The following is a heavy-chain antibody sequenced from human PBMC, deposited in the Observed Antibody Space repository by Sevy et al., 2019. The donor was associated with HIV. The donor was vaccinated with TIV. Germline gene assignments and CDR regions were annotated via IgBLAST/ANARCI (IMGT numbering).Heavy chain of an antibody. Sequence: GGSLRLSCAASGFTFSSYWMSWVRQAPGKGLEWVANIKQDGSEKYYVDSVKGRFTISRDNAKNSLYLQMNGLRAEDTAVYYCARETRYSSSWYVGEYYYYYGMDVWGQGTTVTVSS. J-gene: IGHJ6*02. CDR3: ARETRYSSSWYVGEYYYYYGMDV. V-gene: IGHV3-7*01. CDR1: GFTFSSYW. CDR2: IKQDGSEK. D-gene: IGHD6-13*01.